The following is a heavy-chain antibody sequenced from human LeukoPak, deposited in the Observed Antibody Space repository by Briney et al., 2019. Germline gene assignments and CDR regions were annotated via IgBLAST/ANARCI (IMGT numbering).Heavy chain of an antibody. V-gene: IGHV1-3*01. Sequence: GASVKVSCKASGYTFTTYTIHWVRQAPGQRLEWMGWINAGNGNTKYSQKFQGRVTVTEDTSTDTAYMELSSLRSEDTAVYYCVVGHAFDIWGQGTMVTVSS. CDR3: VVGHAFDI. CDR1: GYTFTTYT. D-gene: IGHD2-15*01. J-gene: IGHJ3*02. CDR2: INAGNGNT.